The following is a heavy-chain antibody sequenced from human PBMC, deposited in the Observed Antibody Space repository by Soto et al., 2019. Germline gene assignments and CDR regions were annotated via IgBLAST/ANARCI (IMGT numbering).Heavy chain of an antibody. D-gene: IGHD1-1*01. J-gene: IGHJ4*02. Sequence: QVQLQQWGAGLLKPSETLSLTCAVYGGSFSGYYWSWVRQSPGKGLEWIGEINPTGGTNYNPSLKSRGTISVDPSKDQFSLQLSSVAAADTAVYYWARTRATPASRNLDYWGQGTLVTVSS. CDR3: ARTRATPASRNLDY. V-gene: IGHV4-34*01. CDR2: INPTGGT. CDR1: GGSFSGYY.